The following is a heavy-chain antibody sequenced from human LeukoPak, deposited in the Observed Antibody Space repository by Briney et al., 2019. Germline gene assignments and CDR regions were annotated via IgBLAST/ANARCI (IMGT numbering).Heavy chain of an antibody. CDR1: GGTFSSYG. CDR2: ISYDGSNK. V-gene: IGHV3-30*18. CDR3: AKSTQVGATSY. Sequence: SCTASGGTFSSYGMHWVRQAPGKGLEWVAVISYDGSNKYYADSVKGRFTISRDNSKNTLYLQMNSLRAEDTAVYYCAKSTQVGATSYWGQGTLVTVSS. D-gene: IGHD1-26*01. J-gene: IGHJ4*02.